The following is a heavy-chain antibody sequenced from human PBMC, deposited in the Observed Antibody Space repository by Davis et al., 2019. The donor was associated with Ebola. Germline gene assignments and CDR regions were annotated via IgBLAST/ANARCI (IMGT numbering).Heavy chain of an antibody. D-gene: IGHD6-25*01. Sequence: PGGSLRLSCAASGFTFSKYGMHWVRQAPGKGLEWVAVIWFDGNYKYYADSVKGRFTISRDNSKNTLSLEMNSLRAEDTAVYYCARDLEDSSAVIYFYYGMDVWGQGTTVTVSS. CDR3: ARDLEDSSAVIYFYYGMDV. V-gene: IGHV3-33*01. CDR2: IWFDGNYK. J-gene: IGHJ6*02. CDR1: GFTFSKYG.